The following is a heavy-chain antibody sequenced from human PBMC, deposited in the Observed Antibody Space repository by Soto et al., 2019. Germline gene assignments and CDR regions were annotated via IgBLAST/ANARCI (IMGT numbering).Heavy chain of an antibody. J-gene: IGHJ5*02. CDR1: GYNFTSYY. V-gene: IGHV1-46*01. Sequence: QVQLVQSGAEVKKPGASVKVSCKASGYNFTSYYMHWVRQAPGQGLEWMGIINPSGGSTSYAQKFQGRVTMTRDTSTSTVYMELSSLRSEDTAVYYCARDLVRASIAARRLFQGPWFDPWGQGTLVTVSS. CDR3: ARDLVRASIAARRLFQGPWFDP. CDR2: INPSGGST. D-gene: IGHD6-6*01.